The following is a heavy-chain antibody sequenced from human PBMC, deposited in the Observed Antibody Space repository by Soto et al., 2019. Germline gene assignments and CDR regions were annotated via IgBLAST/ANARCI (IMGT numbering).Heavy chain of an antibody. D-gene: IGHD3-3*01. V-gene: IGHV3-64D*06. CDR1: GFTFSSYA. CDR2: IGSNGIST. Sequence: GGSLRLSCSASGFTFSSYAMHWVRQAPGKGLEYVSAIGSNGISTYYADSVKGRFTISRDNSKNTLYLQMSSLRPEDTAVYYCVKERSSRVVLYNWFDPWGQGALVTVSS. J-gene: IGHJ5*02. CDR3: VKERSSRVVLYNWFDP.